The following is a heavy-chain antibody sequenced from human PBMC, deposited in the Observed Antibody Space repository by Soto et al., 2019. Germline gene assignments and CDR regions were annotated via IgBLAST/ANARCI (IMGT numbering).Heavy chain of an antibody. CDR2: ISWDGGST. Sequence: EVQLVESGGVVVQPGGSLRLSCAASGFTFDDYTMHWVRQAPGKGLEWVSLISWDGGSTYYADSVKGRFTISRDNSKNSLYLQMNSLRTEDTALYYCAKDPGGGSGWYRPGSLGMDVWGQGTTVTVSS. D-gene: IGHD6-19*01. V-gene: IGHV3-43*01. J-gene: IGHJ6*02. CDR3: AKDPGGGSGWYRPGSLGMDV. CDR1: GFTFDDYT.